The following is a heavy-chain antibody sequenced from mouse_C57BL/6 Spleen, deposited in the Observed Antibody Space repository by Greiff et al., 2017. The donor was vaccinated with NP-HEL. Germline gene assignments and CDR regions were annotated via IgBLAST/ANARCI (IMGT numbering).Heavy chain of an antibody. CDR3: ARGGLRSTGWLDV. Sequence: QVQLQQPGAELVKPGASVKMSCKASGYTFTSYWITWVKQRPGQGLEWIGDIYPGSGSTNYNEKFKSKATLTVDTSSSTAYMQLSSLTSADSAVYYCARGGLRSTGWLDVWGTGPTVTVSS. D-gene: IGHD1-1*01. CDR1: GYTFTSYW. V-gene: IGHV1-55*01. CDR2: IYPGSGST. J-gene: IGHJ1*03.